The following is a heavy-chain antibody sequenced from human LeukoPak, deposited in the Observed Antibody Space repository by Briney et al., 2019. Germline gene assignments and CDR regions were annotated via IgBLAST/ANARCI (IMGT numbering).Heavy chain of an antibody. V-gene: IGHV3-23*01. CDR2: ISGSGAST. CDR3: AKGEKDGYL. D-gene: IGHD5-24*01. Sequence: GGSLRLSCAASGFTFSMYGMSWVRQAPGKGLEWLSTISGSGASTYYADSVKGRFTISRDNSKNTLYLQMNSLRAEDTAVYYCAKGEKDGYLWGQGTLVTVSS. J-gene: IGHJ5*02. CDR1: GFTFSMYG.